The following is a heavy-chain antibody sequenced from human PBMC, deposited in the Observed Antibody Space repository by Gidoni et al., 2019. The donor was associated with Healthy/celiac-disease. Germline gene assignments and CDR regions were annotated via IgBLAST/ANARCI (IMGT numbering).Heavy chain of an antibody. Sequence: QVQLQESGPGLVKPSETLSLTCTVSGGSISSYYWSWIRQPPGKGLEWIGYIYYSGRTNYNPSLKSRVTISVDPSKNQFSLKLSSVTAADPAVYYCARHASSGSYDYWGQGTLGTVSA. J-gene: IGHJ4*02. D-gene: IGHD1-26*01. CDR2: IYYSGRT. CDR1: GGSISSYY. CDR3: ARHASSGSYDY. V-gene: IGHV4-59*08.